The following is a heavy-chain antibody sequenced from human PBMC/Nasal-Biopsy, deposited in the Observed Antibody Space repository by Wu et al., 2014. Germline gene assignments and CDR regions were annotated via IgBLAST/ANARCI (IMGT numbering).Heavy chain of an antibody. CDR2: INHSGST. J-gene: IGHJ3*02. Sequence: LSLTCAVYGGSFSGYYWSWIRQPPGKGLEWIGEINHSGSTNYNPSLKSRVTISVDTSKNQFSLKLSSVTAADTAVYYCASLMDIVVVVPAEAFDIWGQGTMVTVSS. CDR3: ASLMDIVVVVPAEAFDI. CDR1: GGSFSGYY. D-gene: IGHD2-15*01. V-gene: IGHV4-34*01.